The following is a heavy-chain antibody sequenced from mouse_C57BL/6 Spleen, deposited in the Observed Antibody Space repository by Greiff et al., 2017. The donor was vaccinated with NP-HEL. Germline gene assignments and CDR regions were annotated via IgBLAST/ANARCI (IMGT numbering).Heavy chain of an antibody. CDR2: INPSSGYT. CDR1: GYTFTGYW. D-gene: IGHD4-1*01. J-gene: IGHJ2*01. CDR3: AREGELGLFDY. Sequence: VQLQQSGAELMKPGASVKLSCKATGYTFTGYWIEWVKQRPGEGLEWIGYINPSSGYTKYNQKFKDKATLTADKSSSTAYMQLSSLTSEDSAVYYCAREGELGLFDYWGQGTTLTVSS. V-gene: IGHV1-7*01.